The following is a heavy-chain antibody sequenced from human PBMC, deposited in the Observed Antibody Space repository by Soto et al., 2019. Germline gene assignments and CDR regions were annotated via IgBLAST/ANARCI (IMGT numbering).Heavy chain of an antibody. CDR2: FAPEDGET. D-gene: IGHD3-10*01. Sequence: ASVKVSCKVSGYTLTELSMHWVRQAPGNGLAWMGGFAPEDGETIYAQKFQGRVTMTEDTSTDTAYMELSSLRSEDTAVYYCATARGFYGSDGYGMDVWGQGTTVTVSS. CDR3: ATARGFYGSDGYGMDV. J-gene: IGHJ6*02. V-gene: IGHV1-24*01. CDR1: GYTLTELS.